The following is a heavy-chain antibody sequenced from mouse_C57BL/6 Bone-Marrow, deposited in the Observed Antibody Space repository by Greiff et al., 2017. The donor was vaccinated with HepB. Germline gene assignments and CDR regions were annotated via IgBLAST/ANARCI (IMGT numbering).Heavy chain of an antibody. J-gene: IGHJ1*03. CDR3: ARGDITTVVATPFYWYFDV. CDR1: GYSITSGYY. V-gene: IGHV3-6*01. D-gene: IGHD1-1*01. Sequence: EVQLQESGPGLVKPSQSLSLTCSVTGYSITSGYYWNWIRQFPGNKLEWMGYISYDGSNNYNPSLKNRISITRDTSKNQFFLKLNSVTTEDTATYYCARGDITTVVATPFYWYFDVWGTGTTVTVSS. CDR2: ISYDGSN.